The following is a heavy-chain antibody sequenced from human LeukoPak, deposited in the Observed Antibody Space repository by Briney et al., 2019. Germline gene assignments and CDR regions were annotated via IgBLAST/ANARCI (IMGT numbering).Heavy chain of an antibody. V-gene: IGHV1-69*04. CDR3: ARDTAMEKFDY. Sequence: ASVKVSCKASGYTFTSYAISWVRQAPGQGLEWMGRIIPILGIANYAQKFQGRVTITADKSTSTAYMELSSLRSEDTAVYYCARDTAMEKFDYWGQGTLVTVSS. CDR1: GYTFTSYA. CDR2: IIPILGIA. J-gene: IGHJ4*02. D-gene: IGHD5-18*01.